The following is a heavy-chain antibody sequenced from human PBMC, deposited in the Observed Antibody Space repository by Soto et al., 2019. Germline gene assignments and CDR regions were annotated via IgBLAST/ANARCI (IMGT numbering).Heavy chain of an antibody. V-gene: IGHV1-18*01. CDR3: ARDGCSSTSCDAEAYYYYYGMDV. CDR2: ISAYNGNT. D-gene: IGHD2-2*01. J-gene: IGHJ6*04. CDR1: GYTFTSYG. Sequence: ASVKVSCKASGYTFTSYGISWVRQAPGQGLEWMGWISAYNGNTNYAQKLQGRVTMTTDTSTSTAYMELRSLRSDDTAVYYCARDGCSSTSCDAEAYYYYYGMDVWGKGTTVTVSS.